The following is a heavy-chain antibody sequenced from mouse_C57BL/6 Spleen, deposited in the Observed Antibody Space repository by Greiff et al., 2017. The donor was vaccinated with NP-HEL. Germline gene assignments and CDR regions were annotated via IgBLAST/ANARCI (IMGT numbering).Heavy chain of an antibody. CDR3: ASGLRLRFAY. CDR2: INPSSGYT. D-gene: IGHD3-2*02. J-gene: IGHJ3*01. V-gene: IGHV1-4*01. CDR1: GYTFTSYT. Sequence: VQRVESGAELARPGASVKMSCKASGYTFTSYTMHWVKQRPGQGLEWIGYINPSSGYTKYNQKFKDKATLTADKSSSTAYMQLSSLTSEDSAVYYCASGLRLRFAYWGQGTLVTVSA.